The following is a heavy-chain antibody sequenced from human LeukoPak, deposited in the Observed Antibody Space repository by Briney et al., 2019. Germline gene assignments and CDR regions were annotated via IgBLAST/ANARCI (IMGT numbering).Heavy chain of an antibody. CDR3: AIVKTTAVSLYFDY. CDR2: ISGSGGST. CDR1: EFTFSSYA. V-gene: IGHV3-23*01. J-gene: IGHJ4*02. Sequence: GGSLRLSCAASEFTFSSYAMSWVRQAPGKGLEWVSAISGSGGSTYYADSVKGRFTISRDNSKNTLYLQMNSLRAEDTAVYYCAIVKTTAVSLYFDYWGQGTLVTVSS. D-gene: IGHD4-23*01.